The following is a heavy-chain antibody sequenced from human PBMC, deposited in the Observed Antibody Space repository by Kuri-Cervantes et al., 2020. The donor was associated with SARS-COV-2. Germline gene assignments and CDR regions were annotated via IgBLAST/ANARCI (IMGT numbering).Heavy chain of an antibody. Sequence: ASVKVSCKAPECTFPNYDINWVRQATGQGLEWMGMVKTNSGNTLYAQFFQGRVTMTRDTSTSTVYMELSSLTSEDTAIYYCHCAPKEGFDPWGQGTLVTVSS. D-gene: IGHD2-21*01. CDR1: ECTFPNYD. CDR3: HCAPKEGFDP. CDR2: VKTNSGNT. J-gene: IGHJ5*02. V-gene: IGHV1-8*01.